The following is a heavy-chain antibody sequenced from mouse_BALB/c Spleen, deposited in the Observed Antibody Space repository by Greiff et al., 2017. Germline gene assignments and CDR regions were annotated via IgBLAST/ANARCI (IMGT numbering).Heavy chain of an antibody. CDR2: ISSGSSTI. V-gene: IGHV5-17*02. CDR3: AREGYDGGGDYFDY. CDR1: GFTFSSFG. J-gene: IGHJ2*01. Sequence: EVQLVESGGGLVQPGGSRKLSCAASGFTFSSFGMHWVRQAPEKGLEWVAYISSGSSTIYYADTVKGRFTISRDNPKNTLFLQMTSLRSEDTAMYYCAREGYDGGGDYFDYWGQGTTLTVSS. D-gene: IGHD2-14*01.